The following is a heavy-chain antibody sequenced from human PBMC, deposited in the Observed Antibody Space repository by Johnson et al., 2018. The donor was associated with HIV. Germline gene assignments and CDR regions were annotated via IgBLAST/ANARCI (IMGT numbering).Heavy chain of an antibody. CDR1: GFTFSSYG. CDR3: ARVQWLILDAFDI. J-gene: IGHJ3*02. CDR2: IRYDGSNK. Sequence: QVHLVESGGGVVQPGGSLRLSCAASGFTFSSYGMHWVRQAPGKGLEWVAFIRYDGSNKYYAASVKGRFTISRDNSKNTLYLQMNSLRAEDTAVYYCARVQWLILDAFDIWGQGTMVTVSS. V-gene: IGHV3-30*02. D-gene: IGHD6-19*01.